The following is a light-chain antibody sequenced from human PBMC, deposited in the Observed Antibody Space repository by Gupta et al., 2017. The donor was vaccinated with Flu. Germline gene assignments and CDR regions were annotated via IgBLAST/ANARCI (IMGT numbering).Light chain of an antibody. V-gene: IGLV2-14*01. J-gene: IGLJ3*02. CDR1: ISDVGGYNR. CDR3: SSYTLTRTSISAWV. Sequence: QSALTQPASVSGSPGQSITISCTGTISDVGGYNRVSWYQQHPGKAPKLIIYEVNSRPSGVSNRFAGSKSGNTASRTISGLQADDEADYYCSSYTLTRTSISAWVFGGGTKLTVL. CDR2: EVN.